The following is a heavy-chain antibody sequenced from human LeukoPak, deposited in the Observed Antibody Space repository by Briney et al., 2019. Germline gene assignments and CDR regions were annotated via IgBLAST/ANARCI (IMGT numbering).Heavy chain of an antibody. CDR1: GGSISSYY. CDR3: ARIEFGGVIDCQDY. D-gene: IGHD3-16*02. V-gene: IGHV4-4*07. J-gene: IGHJ4*02. Sequence: SETLSLTCTVSGGSISSYYWSWIRQPAGKGLEWIGRIYTSGSTNYNPSLKSRVTMSVDTSKNQFSLKLSSVTAADTAVYYCARIEFGGVIDCQDYWGQGTLVTVSS. CDR2: IYTSGST.